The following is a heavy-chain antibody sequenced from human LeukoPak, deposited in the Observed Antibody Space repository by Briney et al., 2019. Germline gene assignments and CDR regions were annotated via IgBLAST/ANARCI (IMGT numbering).Heavy chain of an antibody. CDR3: ARTTEAHSWRTRYYDYYMDV. V-gene: IGHV4-39*07. CDR1: GGSISSSSFY. J-gene: IGHJ6*03. Sequence: PSETLSLTCTVSGGSISSSSFYWGWIRQPPGKGLEWIGIIYYSVSTYYNPSLKSRVTISVDTSKNQFSLKLSSVTAADTAVYYCARTTEAHSWRTRYYDYYMDVWGKGTTVTVSS. D-gene: IGHD6-13*01. CDR2: IYYSVST.